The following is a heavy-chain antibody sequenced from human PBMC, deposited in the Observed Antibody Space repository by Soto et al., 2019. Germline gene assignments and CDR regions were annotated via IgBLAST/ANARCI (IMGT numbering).Heavy chain of an antibody. CDR2: IIPILGIA. Sequence: QVQLVQSGAEVKKPGSSVKVSCKASGGTFSSYTISWVRQAPGQGLEWMGRIIPILGIANYAQKFQGRVTITADKSTSTAYMELCILRSEDTAVYYCARDRSTVTTREYNWFDPWGQGTLVTVSS. V-gene: IGHV1-69*08. D-gene: IGHD4-17*01. CDR3: ARDRSTVTTREYNWFDP. CDR1: GGTFSSYT. J-gene: IGHJ5*02.